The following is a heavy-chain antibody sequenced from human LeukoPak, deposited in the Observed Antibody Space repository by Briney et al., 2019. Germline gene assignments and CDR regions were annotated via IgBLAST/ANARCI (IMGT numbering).Heavy chain of an antibody. V-gene: IGHV1-46*01. CDR1: GYTFTSYY. Sequence: ASVKVSCKASGYTFTSYYMHWVRQAPGQGPEWMGIINPSGGSTSYAQKFQGRVTMTRDTSTSTVYMELSSLRSEDTAVYYCARDQNGDYAFDYWGQGTLVTVSS. CDR2: INPSGGST. D-gene: IGHD4-17*01. J-gene: IGHJ4*02. CDR3: ARDQNGDYAFDY.